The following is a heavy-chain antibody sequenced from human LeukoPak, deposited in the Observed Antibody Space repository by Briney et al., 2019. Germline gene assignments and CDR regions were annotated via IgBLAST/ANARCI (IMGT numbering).Heavy chain of an antibody. CDR3: ARTFWSGGSCCLAFDI. CDR1: GYTFTSYD. D-gene: IGHD2-15*01. V-gene: IGHV1-8*01. J-gene: IGHJ3*02. CDR2: MNPNSGNT. Sequence: GASVKVSCKASGYTFTSYDINWVRQATGQGLEWMGWMNPNSGNTGYAQKFQGRVTMTRNTSISTAYMELSRLRSDDTAVYYCARTFWSGGSCCLAFDIWGQGTMVTVSS.